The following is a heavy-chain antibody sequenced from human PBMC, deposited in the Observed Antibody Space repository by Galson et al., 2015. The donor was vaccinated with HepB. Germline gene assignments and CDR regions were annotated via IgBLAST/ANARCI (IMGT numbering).Heavy chain of an antibody. D-gene: IGHD3-3*01. J-gene: IGHJ6*02. Sequence: PALVKPTQTLTLTCTFSGFSLSTSGVGVGWIRQPPGKALEWLALIYWDDDKRYSPSLKSRLTITKDTSKNQVVLTMTNMDPVDTATYYCAHSGLSSTFTIFGVDPQRKDYYYYGMDVWGQGTTVTVSS. V-gene: IGHV2-5*02. CDR3: AHSGLSSTFTIFGVDPQRKDYYYYGMDV. CDR2: IYWDDDK. CDR1: GFSLSTSGVG.